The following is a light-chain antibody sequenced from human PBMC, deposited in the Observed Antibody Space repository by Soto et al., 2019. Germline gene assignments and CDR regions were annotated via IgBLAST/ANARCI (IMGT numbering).Light chain of an antibody. CDR3: CSYAGSSTV. J-gene: IGLJ2*01. Sequence: QSVLTQPASVSGSPGQSITISCTGTSSDVGSYNLVSRYQQHPGKAPKLMIYEGSKRPSGVSNRFSGSKSGNTASLTISGLQAEDEADYYCCSYAGSSTVFGGGTKVTVL. V-gene: IGLV2-23*01. CDR1: SSDVGSYNL. CDR2: EGS.